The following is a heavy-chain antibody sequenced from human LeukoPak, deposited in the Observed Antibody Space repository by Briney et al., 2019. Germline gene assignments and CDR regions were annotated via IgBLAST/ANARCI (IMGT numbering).Heavy chain of an antibody. D-gene: IGHD6-6*01. J-gene: IGHJ4*02. CDR1: GFTFSSYS. CDR2: ISSSSSYI. Sequence: GGSLRLSCAASGFTFSSYSMNWVRQAPGKGLEWVSSISSSSSYIYYADSVKGRFTISRDNAKNSLYLQMNSLRAEDTAMYYCAREVSATARRDYWGQGTLVTVSS. CDR3: AREVSATARRDY. V-gene: IGHV3-21*01.